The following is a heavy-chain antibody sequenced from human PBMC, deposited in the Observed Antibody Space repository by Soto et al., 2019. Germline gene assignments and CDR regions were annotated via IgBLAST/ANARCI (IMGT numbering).Heavy chain of an antibody. CDR3: ARDHGAADAFDI. CDR2: IYSGGST. V-gene: IGHV3-53*04. CDR1: GFTVSSNY. Sequence: GGSLRLSCAASGFTVSSNYMSWVRQAPGKGLEWVSVIYSGGSTYYADSVKGRFTISRHNSKSTLYLQMNSLRAEDTAVYYCARDHGAADAFDIWGQGTMVTVSS. J-gene: IGHJ3*02. D-gene: IGHD4-17*01.